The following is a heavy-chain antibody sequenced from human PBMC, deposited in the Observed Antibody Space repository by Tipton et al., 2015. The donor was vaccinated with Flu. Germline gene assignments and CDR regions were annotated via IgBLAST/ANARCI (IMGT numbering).Heavy chain of an antibody. CDR2: VSAYTGAA. J-gene: IGHJ6*02. V-gene: IGHV1-18*01. CDR3: ARHSLPFGEGGMDV. Sequence: QMQLVQSGAEEKTPGASVKVSCQASGYSFPSYAISWVRQAPGRGLEWMGWVSAYTGAANYAQLLQHRVTMTTDTSTNTAYMELNNHRSDDSAVFYCARHSLPFGEGGMDVWGQGTTVTVTS. CDR1: GYSFPSYA. D-gene: IGHD3-10*01.